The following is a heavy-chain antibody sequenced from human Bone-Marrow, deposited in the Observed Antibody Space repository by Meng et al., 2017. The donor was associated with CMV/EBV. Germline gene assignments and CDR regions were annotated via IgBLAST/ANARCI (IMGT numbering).Heavy chain of an antibody. J-gene: IGHJ5*02. D-gene: IGHD1-1*01. CDR1: GFTVSSNY. Sequence: GESLKISCAASGFTVSSNYMSWVRQAPGKGLEWVSVIYSGGSTYYADSVKGRFTISRDNSKNTLYLQMNSLRAEDTAVYYCAKDSRQSWYIGNWFDPWGQGTLVTVSS. CDR2: IYSGGST. CDR3: AKDSRQSWYIGNWFDP. V-gene: IGHV3-53*01.